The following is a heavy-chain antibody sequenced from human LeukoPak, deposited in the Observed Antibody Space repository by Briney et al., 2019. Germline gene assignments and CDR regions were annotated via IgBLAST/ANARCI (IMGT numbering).Heavy chain of an antibody. J-gene: IGHJ4*02. Sequence: HGESLKISCKGSGDSFTSYWIGWVRQMPGKGLEWMGIIYPGDSDTRYSPSFQGQVTISADKSISTAYLQWSSLKASDTAMYYCARQHRSIVGAPGYWGQGTLVTVSS. V-gene: IGHV5-51*01. D-gene: IGHD1-26*01. CDR2: IYPGDSDT. CDR3: ARQHRSIVGAPGY. CDR1: GDSFTSYW.